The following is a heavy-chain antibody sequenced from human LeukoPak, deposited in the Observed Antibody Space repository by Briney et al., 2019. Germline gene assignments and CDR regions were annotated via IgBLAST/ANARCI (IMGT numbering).Heavy chain of an antibody. J-gene: IGHJ4*02. V-gene: IGHV1-46*01. D-gene: IGHD1-26*01. Sequence: GASVTVSFKSPGYTFPNYHFHWVRQAPGLGLQWMGIISPNGDSTTYAQKFQGRLTMTRDTSTNTDYMELTNLRSEDTAVYYCAKDGGRWDFDYWGQGTLVTVSS. CDR2: ISPNGDST. CDR1: GYTFPNYH. CDR3: AKDGGRWDFDY.